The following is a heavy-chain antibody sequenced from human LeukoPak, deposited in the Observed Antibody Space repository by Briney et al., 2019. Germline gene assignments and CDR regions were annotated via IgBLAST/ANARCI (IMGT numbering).Heavy chain of an antibody. Sequence: SGGSLRLSCAASGFAFDDYAMHWVRQAPGKGLEWVASISWNSGNIVYADSVKGRFTISRDNAKNSLYLQMNSLRAEDTAVYYCARDRRFSGSYYYWGQGTLVTVSS. CDR1: GFAFDDYA. CDR2: ISWNSGNI. CDR3: ARDRRFSGSYYY. D-gene: IGHD1-26*01. V-gene: IGHV3-9*01. J-gene: IGHJ4*02.